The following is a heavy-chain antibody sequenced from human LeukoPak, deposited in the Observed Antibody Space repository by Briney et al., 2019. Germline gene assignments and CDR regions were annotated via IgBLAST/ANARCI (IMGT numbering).Heavy chain of an antibody. CDR3: ARDRASSIAARRDY. V-gene: IGHV1-18*01. Sequence: ASVKVSCKASGYTFTSYGISWVRQAPGQGLEWMGWISAYNGNTNYAQKLQGRVTMTTDTSTSTAYMELRSLRSDDTTVYYCARDRASSIAARRDYWGQGTLVTVSS. D-gene: IGHD6-6*01. CDR2: ISAYNGNT. CDR1: GYTFTSYG. J-gene: IGHJ4*02.